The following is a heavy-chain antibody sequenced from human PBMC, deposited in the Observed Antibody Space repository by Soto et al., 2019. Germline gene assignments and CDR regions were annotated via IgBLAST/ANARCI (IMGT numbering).Heavy chain of an antibody. CDR3: ARDYRNGMDV. D-gene: IGHD3-16*02. CDR1: GFTFSSYA. CDR2: ISYDGSNK. J-gene: IGHJ6*02. V-gene: IGHV3-30-3*01. Sequence: AASGFTFSSYAMHWVRQAPGKGLEGVAVISYDGSNKYYADSVKGRFTISRDNSKNTLYLQMNSLRAEDTAVYYCARDYRNGMDVWGQGTTVTVSS.